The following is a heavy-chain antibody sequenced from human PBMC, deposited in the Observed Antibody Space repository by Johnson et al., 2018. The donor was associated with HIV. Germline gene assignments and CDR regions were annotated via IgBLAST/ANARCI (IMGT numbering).Heavy chain of an antibody. D-gene: IGHD6-13*01. CDR1: GFTFSSYA. CDR3: VRPAAAGRDDAFDI. CDR2: ISYDGNNK. Sequence: QVQLVESGGGLVQPGRSLRLSCVASGFTFSSYAMHWVRQAPGKGLEWGTVISYDGNNKYYADSVKGRFTISRDNSKNTLYLQMNSLRAEDTAVYYCVRPAAAGRDDAFDIWGQGTMVTVSS. J-gene: IGHJ3*02. V-gene: IGHV3-30-3*01.